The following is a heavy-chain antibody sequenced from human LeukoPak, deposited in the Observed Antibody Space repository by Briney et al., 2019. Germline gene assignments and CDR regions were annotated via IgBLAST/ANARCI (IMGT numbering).Heavy chain of an antibody. CDR3: ARVDDSSGYYYFYYYYGMDV. J-gene: IGHJ6*02. V-gene: IGHV3-7*01. CDR1: GFTFTSYA. Sequence: GGSLRLSCAASGFTFTSYAMSWVRQAPGKGLEWVANIKQDGSEKYYVDSVKGRFTISRDNAKNSLYLQMNSLRAEDTAVYYCARVDDSSGYYYFYYYYGMDVWGQGTTVTVSS. CDR2: IKQDGSEK. D-gene: IGHD3-22*01.